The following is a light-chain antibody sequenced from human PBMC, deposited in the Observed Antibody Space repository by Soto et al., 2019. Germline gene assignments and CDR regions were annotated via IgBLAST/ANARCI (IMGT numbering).Light chain of an antibody. V-gene: IGKV1-39*01. Sequence: DIHMTQSPSSLSASVGDRVTITCRASQSISSYLNWYQQKPGNAPELLIYTASSLQSGVPSRFSGSGSGTDFTLTISSLQPEDFATYYCQQSYTTPPWTFGQGTKVDIK. J-gene: IGKJ1*01. CDR2: TAS. CDR3: QQSYTTPPWT. CDR1: QSISSY.